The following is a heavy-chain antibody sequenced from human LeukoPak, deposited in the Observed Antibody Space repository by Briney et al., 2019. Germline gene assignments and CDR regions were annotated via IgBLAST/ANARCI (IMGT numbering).Heavy chain of an antibody. CDR3: ARVATTYYYYYYMDV. Sequence: SETLSLTCTVSGGSISSYYWSWIRQPPGKGLEWIGYIYYSGSTNYNPSLKSRVTISVDTSKNQFSLKLSSVTAADTAVYYCARVATTYYYYYYMDVWGKGTTVTVSS. J-gene: IGHJ6*03. D-gene: IGHD5-12*01. CDR1: GGSISSYY. CDR2: IYYSGST. V-gene: IGHV4-59*01.